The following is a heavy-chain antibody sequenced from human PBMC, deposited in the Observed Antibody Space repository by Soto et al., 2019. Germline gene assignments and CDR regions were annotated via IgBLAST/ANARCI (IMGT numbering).Heavy chain of an antibody. CDR1: GGSISGYY. V-gene: IGHV4-59*08. D-gene: IGHD2-15*01. J-gene: IGHJ4*02. Sequence: PSETLSLTCTVSGGSISGYYWSWIRQPPGKGLEWIGYIYYSGSTYYNLSLKSRVTISVDTSKNQFSLNLSFVTAADTAVYYCATMGTPATGLYYFDYWGQGTLVTVSS. CDR3: ATMGTPATGLYYFDY. CDR2: IYYSGST.